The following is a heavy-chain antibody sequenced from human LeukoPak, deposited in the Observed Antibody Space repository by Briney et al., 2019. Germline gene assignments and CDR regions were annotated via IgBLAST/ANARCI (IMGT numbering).Heavy chain of an antibody. CDR2: ISYDGSNK. CDR1: GFTFSSYG. CDR3: AKGWGIPIFGVVTN. D-gene: IGHD3-3*01. V-gene: IGHV3-30*18. J-gene: IGHJ4*02. Sequence: GRSLRLSCAASGFTFSSYGMHWVRQAPGKGLEWVAVISYDGSNKYFADSVKGRFTISRDNSKNTLYLQMNSLRAKDTAVYYCAKGWGIPIFGVVTNWGQGTLVTVSS.